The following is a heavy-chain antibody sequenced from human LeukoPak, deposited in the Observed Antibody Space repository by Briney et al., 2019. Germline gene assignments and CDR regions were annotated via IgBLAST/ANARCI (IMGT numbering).Heavy chain of an antibody. CDR2: ISYDGSNK. CDR3: AKEQTSSGYFDY. D-gene: IGHD3-10*01. V-gene: IGHV3-30*18. J-gene: IGHJ4*02. CDR1: GFTFSSYA. Sequence: PGGSLRLSCAASGFTFSSYAMHWVRQAPGKGLEWVAVISYDGSNKYYADSVKGRFTISRDNSKNTLYLLMNSLSAEDAALYYCAKEQTSSGYFDYWGQGTLVTVSS.